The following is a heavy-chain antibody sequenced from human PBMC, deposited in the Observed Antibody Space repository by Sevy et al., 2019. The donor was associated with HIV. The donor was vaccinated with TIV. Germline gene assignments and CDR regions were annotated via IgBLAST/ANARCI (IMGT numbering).Heavy chain of an antibody. D-gene: IGHD6-19*01. V-gene: IGHV3-30-3*01. Sequence: GGSLRLSCAASGFTFSSHAMHWVRQAPGKGLEWVAVISYDGSNKYLADSVKGRFTISRDNSKNTLYLQMNSLRVEDTAVYYCARGLALFGRGWYEYFDYWGQGTLVTVSS. CDR3: ARGLALFGRGWYEYFDY. CDR2: ISYDGSNK. J-gene: IGHJ4*02. CDR1: GFTFSSHA.